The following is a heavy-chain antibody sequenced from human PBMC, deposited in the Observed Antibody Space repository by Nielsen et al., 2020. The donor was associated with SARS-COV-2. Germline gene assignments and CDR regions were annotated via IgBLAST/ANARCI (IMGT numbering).Heavy chain of an antibody. CDR2: ISSSSSYI. CDR1: GFTFSSYS. CDR3: ARAVTTVTIDFDY. D-gene: IGHD4-17*01. J-gene: IGHJ4*02. Sequence: ETLSLTCAASGFTFSSYSMNWVRQAPGKGLEWVSSISSSSSYIYYADSVKGRFTISRDNAKNSLYLQMNSLRAEDTAVYYCARAVTTVTIDFDYWGQGTLVTVSS. V-gene: IGHV3-21*01.